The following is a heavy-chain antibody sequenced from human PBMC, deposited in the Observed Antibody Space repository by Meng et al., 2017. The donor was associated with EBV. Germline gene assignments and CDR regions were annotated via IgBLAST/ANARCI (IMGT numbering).Heavy chain of an antibody. V-gene: IGHV1-69*10. D-gene: IGHD5-24*01. CDR3: ARERPGGMATTPYFDY. J-gene: IGHJ4*02. Sequence: QGQLVQCGAEVKKPGSSVKVSCKASGGTFSSYAISWVRQAPGQGLEWMGGIIPILGIANYAQKFQGRVTITADKSTSTAYMELSSLRSEDTAVYYCARERPGGMATTPYFDYWGQGTLVTVSS. CDR2: IIPILGIA. CDR1: GGTFSSYA.